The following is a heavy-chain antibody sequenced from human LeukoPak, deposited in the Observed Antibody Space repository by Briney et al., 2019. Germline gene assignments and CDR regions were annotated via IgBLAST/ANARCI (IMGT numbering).Heavy chain of an antibody. CDR2: IYYSGST. CDR1: GGSISSSSYY. Sequence: SETLSLTCTVSGGSISSSSYYWGWIRQPPGTGLEWIGSIYYSGSTYYTPSLKSRVTISVDTSKNQFSLKLTSVTAADTAVYFCARGEDFERYYLAYWGQGTLVTVSS. V-gene: IGHV4-39*07. CDR3: ARGEDFERYYLAY. J-gene: IGHJ4*02. D-gene: IGHD3-9*01.